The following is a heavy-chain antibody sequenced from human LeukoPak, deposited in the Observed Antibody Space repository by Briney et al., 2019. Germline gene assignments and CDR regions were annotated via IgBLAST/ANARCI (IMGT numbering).Heavy chain of an antibody. CDR2: ISYDGSNT. CDR3: ANGYCTNGVCYPYYYYYMDV. V-gene: IGHV3-30*18. CDR1: GFTFSSYG. Sequence: GGSLRLSCAASGFTFSSYGMHWVRQAPGKGLEWVAAISYDGSNTYYADSVKGRFTISRDNSKDTLYLQMNSLRAEDTAVYYCANGYCTNGVCYPYYYYYMDVWGKGTTVTVSS. J-gene: IGHJ6*03. D-gene: IGHD2-8*01.